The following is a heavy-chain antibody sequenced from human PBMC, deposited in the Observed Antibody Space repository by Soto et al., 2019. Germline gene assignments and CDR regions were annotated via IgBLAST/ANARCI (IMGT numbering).Heavy chain of an antibody. CDR2: INSVSGGT. D-gene: IGHD1-26*01. CDR3: ARGGSYYDL. Sequence: ASVKVSGKASGNTYTIYFIHWLRLAPGQGLEWLGWINSVSGGTNYAHKFLGRVTMTRDRSTTTAFMELRGLRSDDTAVYYCARGGSYYDLWGKGTLVTVSS. CDR1: GNTYTIYF. J-gene: IGHJ5*02. V-gene: IGHV1-2*02.